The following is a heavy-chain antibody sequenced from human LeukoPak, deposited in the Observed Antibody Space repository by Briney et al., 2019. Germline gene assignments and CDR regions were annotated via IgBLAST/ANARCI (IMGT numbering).Heavy chain of an antibody. Sequence: PSETLSLTCTVSGGSISGYYCIWIRQPPGKGLEWVGYIYYSGSTSYNPSLRSRVTISVDTSKNQFSLKVSSVTASDTAVYYCARGNPSSGDAFDIWGRGTKATVSS. CDR1: GGSISGYY. CDR2: IYYSGST. CDR3: ARGNPSSGDAFDI. V-gene: IGHV4-59*08. D-gene: IGHD6-19*01. J-gene: IGHJ3*02.